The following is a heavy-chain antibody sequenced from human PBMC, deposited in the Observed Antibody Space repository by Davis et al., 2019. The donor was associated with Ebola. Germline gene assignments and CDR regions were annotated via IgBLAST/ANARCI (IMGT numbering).Heavy chain of an antibody. V-gene: IGHV3-30*02. CDR1: GFTFSGYG. CDR3: ARSGLSFGVVKYHYGMDV. CDR2: IRYDGSFT. D-gene: IGHD3-3*01. J-gene: IGHJ6*04. Sequence: GGSLRLSCAASGFTFSGYGMHWVRQAPGKGLEWVAFIRYDGSFTYYAGSVKGRFTVSRDNSKKTMYLQMNSLRAEDTAVYYCARSGLSFGVVKYHYGMDVWGKGTTVTVSS.